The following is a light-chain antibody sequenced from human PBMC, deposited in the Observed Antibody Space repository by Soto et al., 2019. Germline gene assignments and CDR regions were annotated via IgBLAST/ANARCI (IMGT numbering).Light chain of an antibody. J-gene: IGKJ1*01. V-gene: IGKV1-39*01. CDR2: AAS. CDR1: HTISNY. Sequence: DIQMTQSPSSLSASVGDRVTITCRASHTISNYLNWYQQKPGKAPKLLIYAASSLQSGVPSRFSGSGSGTDFTLTISSLQPEDFATYYCQQSYSTPPTFGQGTKVEIK. CDR3: QQSYSTPPT.